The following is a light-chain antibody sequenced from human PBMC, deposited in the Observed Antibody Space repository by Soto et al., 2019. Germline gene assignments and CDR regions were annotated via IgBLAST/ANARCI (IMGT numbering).Light chain of an antibody. J-gene: IGLJ1*01. V-gene: IGLV2-23*02. CDR2: EVS. CDR3: CSYAGSSTPYV. CDR1: SSDVGSYNL. Sequence: QSVLTQPASVSVSPGQSITISCTGTSSDVGSYNLVSWYQQHPGKAPKLMIYEVSKRPSGVSNRFSGSKSGNTASLTISGLQAEDEADYYCCSYAGSSTPYVFGTGNKVTVL.